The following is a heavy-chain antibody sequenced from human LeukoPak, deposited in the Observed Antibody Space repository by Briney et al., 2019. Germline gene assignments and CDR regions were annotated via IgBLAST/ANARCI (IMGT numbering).Heavy chain of an antibody. CDR2: ISAYNGNT. CDR3: ARVLTYYYDSSGYYRAQTPYYMDV. Sequence: ASVKVSCKASGYTFTSYGISWVRQAPGQGLEWMGWISAYNGNTNYAQKLQGRVTMTTDTSTSTAYMELRSLRSDDTAVYYCARVLTYYYDSSGYYRAQTPYYMDVWGKGTTVTISS. CDR1: GYTFTSYG. D-gene: IGHD3-22*01. J-gene: IGHJ6*03. V-gene: IGHV1-18*01.